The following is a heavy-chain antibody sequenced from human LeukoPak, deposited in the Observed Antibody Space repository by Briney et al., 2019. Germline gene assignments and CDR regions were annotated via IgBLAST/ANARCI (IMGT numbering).Heavy chain of an antibody. J-gene: IGHJ4*02. CDR2: ISGNGVST. CDR1: GFTFSSYS. CDR3: AKGHDILTALGG. Sequence: PGGSLRLSCAAAGFTFSSYSMNWVRQAPGKGLGWVSTISGNGVSTYYAGSVKGRFTIARDNSKNTLFLQMNSLKAEDTAVYYCAKGHDILTALGGWGQGTLVTVSS. D-gene: IGHD3-9*01. V-gene: IGHV3-23*01.